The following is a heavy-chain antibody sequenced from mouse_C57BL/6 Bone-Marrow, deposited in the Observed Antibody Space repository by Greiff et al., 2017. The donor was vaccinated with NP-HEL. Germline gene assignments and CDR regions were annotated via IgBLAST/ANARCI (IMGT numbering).Heavy chain of an antibody. D-gene: IGHD3-3*01. V-gene: IGHV10-1*01. J-gene: IGHJ4*01. Sequence: EVKLVESGGGLVQPKGSLKLSCAASGFSFNTYAMNWVRQAPGKGLEWVARIRSKSNNYATYYADSVKDRFTISRDDSESMLYLQMNNLKTEDTAMYYCVRTLGLYYAMDYWGQGTSVTVSS. CDR3: VRTLGLYYAMDY. CDR2: IRSKSNNYAT. CDR1: GFSFNTYA.